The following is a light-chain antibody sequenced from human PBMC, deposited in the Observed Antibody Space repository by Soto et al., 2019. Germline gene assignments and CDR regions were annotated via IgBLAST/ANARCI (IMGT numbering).Light chain of an antibody. V-gene: IGLV2-14*03. CDR1: SSDVGGYNY. J-gene: IGLJ1*01. Sequence: QSALTQPASVSGSPGQSITISCTGTSSDVGGYNYVSWYQQHPGKAPKLIIYDVTNRPSGVSDRFSGSKSGNTASLTISGLQAEDGTDYYCSSYTSSRTPFVFGTGTKVTVL. CDR3: SSYTSSRTPFV. CDR2: DVT.